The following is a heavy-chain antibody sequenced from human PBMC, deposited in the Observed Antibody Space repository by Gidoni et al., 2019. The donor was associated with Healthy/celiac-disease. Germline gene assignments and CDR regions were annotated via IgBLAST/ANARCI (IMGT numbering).Heavy chain of an antibody. CDR3: ARGGAAAGHYYYYYMDV. V-gene: IGHV4-34*01. J-gene: IGHJ6*03. Sequence: QVQLQQWGAGLLTPSETLSLTCAVSGVSFSAYYWSWIRQPPGKGLEWIGEINHSGSTNYNPSLKSRVTISVDTDKNQFSLKLSSVTAADTAVYYCARGGAAAGHYYYYYMDVWGKGTTVTVSS. D-gene: IGHD6-13*01. CDR2: INHSGST. CDR1: GVSFSAYY.